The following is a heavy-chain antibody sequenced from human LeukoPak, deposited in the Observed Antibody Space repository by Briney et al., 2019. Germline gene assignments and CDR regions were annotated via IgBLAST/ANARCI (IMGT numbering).Heavy chain of an antibody. V-gene: IGHV1-18*01. CDR2: ISAYNGNT. CDR1: GYTFTSYG. Sequence: ASVKVSRKASGYTFTSYGISWVRQAPGQGLEWMGWISAYNGNTNYAQKLQGRVTMTTDTSTSTAYMELRSLRSEDTAVYYCARGVNSRTSSDPWGQGTLVTVSS. D-gene: IGHD6-13*01. J-gene: IGHJ5*02. CDR3: ARGVNSRTSSDP.